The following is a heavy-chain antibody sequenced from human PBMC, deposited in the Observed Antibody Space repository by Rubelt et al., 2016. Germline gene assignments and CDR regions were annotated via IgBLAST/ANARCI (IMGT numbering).Heavy chain of an antibody. CDR1: GGTFSSYA. V-gene: IGHV1-69*04. J-gene: IGHJ6*03. Sequence: QVQLVQSGAEVKKPGASVKVSCKASGGTFSSYAISWVRQAPGQGLEWMGRIIPILGIANYAQEFQGRVTITADKSTSTAYMELSSLRSEDTAVYYCARVITGTTLEPYYYYYYMDVWGKGTTVTVSS. CDR2: IIPILGIA. D-gene: IGHD1-7*01. CDR3: ARVITGTTLEPYYYYYYMDV.